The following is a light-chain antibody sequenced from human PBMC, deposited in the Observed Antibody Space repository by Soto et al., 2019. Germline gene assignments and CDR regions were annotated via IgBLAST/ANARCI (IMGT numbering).Light chain of an antibody. CDR1: GNDVGAYNY. J-gene: IGLJ1*01. CDR3: CSYAGGYTYV. V-gene: IGLV2-11*01. Sequence: QSALTQPRSVSGSPGQSVTISCTGTGNDVGAYNYVSWYQQHPGRPPKLLIYGVVRWPSEVPDRFSGSKSGNTASLTISGLQAEDEADYFCCSYAGGYTYVFGTGTKLTVL. CDR2: GVV.